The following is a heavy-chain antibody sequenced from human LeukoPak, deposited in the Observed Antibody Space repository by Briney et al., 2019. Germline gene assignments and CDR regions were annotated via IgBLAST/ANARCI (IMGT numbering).Heavy chain of an antibody. CDR3: AQGVERLVAGLCDD. Sequence: HPGGSLRLSCAASGFTFSTYGMARVRQAPGKGLAWVSGISASGDSTYNAESVRGRFTISRDNSKNMLYLQMNSLRVDDTAVYYCAQGVERLVAGLCDDWGQGTLVSVSS. D-gene: IGHD3-3*01. CDR2: ISASGDST. CDR1: GFTFSTYG. J-gene: IGHJ4*02. V-gene: IGHV3-23*01.